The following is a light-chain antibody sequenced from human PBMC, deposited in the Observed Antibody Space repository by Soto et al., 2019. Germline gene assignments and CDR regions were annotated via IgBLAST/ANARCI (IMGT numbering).Light chain of an antibody. V-gene: IGLV2-11*01. CDR2: DVS. Sequence: QSALTQPRSVSGSPGQSVTISCTGTSSDVGGYNYVSWYQQHPGKAPNLMIYDVSKRPSGVPDRFSGSKSGNTASLTISGLQAEDEADYYCCSDAGSSYVFGTGTKLTVL. CDR3: CSDAGSSYV. CDR1: SSDVGGYNY. J-gene: IGLJ1*01.